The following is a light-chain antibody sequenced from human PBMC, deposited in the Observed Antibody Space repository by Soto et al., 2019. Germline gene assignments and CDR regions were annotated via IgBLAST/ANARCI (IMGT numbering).Light chain of an antibody. CDR1: SGGIGSYNR. CDR2: EVT. J-gene: IGLJ1*01. CDR3: SSYTNINTRACV. Sequence: QSAVTQPASVSGSPGQSITISCTGTSGGIGSYNRVSWYQQHPGKAPKLIIYEVTDRPSGVSNRFSGSKSGNTASLTISGLQAEYEAEYYCSSYTNINTRACVFGTGTKLTVL. V-gene: IGLV2-14*01.